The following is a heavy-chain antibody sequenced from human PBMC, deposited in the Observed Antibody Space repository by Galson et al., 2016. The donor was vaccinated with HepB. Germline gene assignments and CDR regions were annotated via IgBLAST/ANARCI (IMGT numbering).Heavy chain of an antibody. CDR3: AADTLYGDYVPEI. D-gene: IGHD4-17*01. J-gene: IGHJ4*02. CDR2: IVVGSGNT. CDR1: GFTFTSSA. V-gene: IGHV1-58*02. Sequence: SVKVSCKASGFTFTSSAMQWVRQARGQRLEWIGRIVVGSGNTNYAQKFQERVTITRDMPTSTAYMALSSLRSEDTAVYYCAADTLYGDYVPEIWGQGTLVTVSS.